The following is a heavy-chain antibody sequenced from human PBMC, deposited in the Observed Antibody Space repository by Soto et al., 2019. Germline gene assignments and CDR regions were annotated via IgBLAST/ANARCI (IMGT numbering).Heavy chain of an antibody. CDR1: GGTFRNHV. D-gene: IGHD3-10*01. CDR3: ARDLEFRDGNISHLDD. Sequence: QVPLVQSGAEVKKPGSSVKVSCKASGGTFRNHVFNWVRQAPGQGLEWMGGIIPIIGTPNYAQKFQGRVTITADASTNTVYLDVSSLRSQDTAVYYCARDLEFRDGNISHLDDWGQGTLVTVSS. V-gene: IGHV1-69*01. CDR2: IIPIIGTP. J-gene: IGHJ4*02.